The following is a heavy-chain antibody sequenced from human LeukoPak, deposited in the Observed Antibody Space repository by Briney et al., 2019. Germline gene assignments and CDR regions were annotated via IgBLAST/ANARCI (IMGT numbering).Heavy chain of an antibody. CDR1: GYTFTSYY. D-gene: IGHD5-18*01. J-gene: IGHJ4*02. V-gene: IGHV1-46*01. CDR3: ARKGGGGYSYGYSVYFDY. CDR2: INPSGGST. Sequence: ASVKVSCKASGYTFTSYYIHWVRQAPGLGLEWMGIINPSGGSTSYAQKFQGRVTMTRDTSTSTVYMELSSLRSEDTAVYYCARKGGGGYSYGYSVYFDYWGQGTLVTVSS.